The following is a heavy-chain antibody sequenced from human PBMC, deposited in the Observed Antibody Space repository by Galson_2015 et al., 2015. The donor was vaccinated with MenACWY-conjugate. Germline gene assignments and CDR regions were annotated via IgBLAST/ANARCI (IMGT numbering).Heavy chain of an antibody. CDR1: GFTFGQYA. Sequence: SLRLSCAVSGFTFGQYAMSWVRQAPGTGLEWVAIISDSGAATHYIDSVKGRFTISRDNSKNTLYLQMSRLRAEDTALYYCAKDVYMDVWGKGTRSPSP. CDR2: ISDSGAAT. J-gene: IGHJ6*03. V-gene: IGHV3-23*01. CDR3: AKDVYMDV.